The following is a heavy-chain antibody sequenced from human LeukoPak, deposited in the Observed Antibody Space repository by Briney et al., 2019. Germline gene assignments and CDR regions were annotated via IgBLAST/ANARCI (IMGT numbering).Heavy chain of an antibody. D-gene: IGHD3-10*01. J-gene: IGHJ4*02. CDR1: GFTFIHAW. CDR2: IKSKADGETT. CDR3: TTDLGLIMIRGVIVS. Sequence: GGSLRLSCAASGFTFIHAWMTWVRQAPGKGLEWVGRIKSKADGETTDYAAPVKGRFFMSRDDSKATLYLQMNYLETEDTAVYYCTTDLGLIMIRGVIVSWGQGTLVIVSS. V-gene: IGHV3-15*01.